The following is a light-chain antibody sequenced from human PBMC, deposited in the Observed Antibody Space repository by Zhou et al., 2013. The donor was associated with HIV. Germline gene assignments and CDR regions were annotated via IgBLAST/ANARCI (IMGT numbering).Light chain of an antibody. CDR2: RAS. Sequence: VLTQSPGTLSLSPGERATLSCRASQTVINNDLAWYQQKPGQAPRLLVYRASRRATGIPDRFSGSGSGTDFTLTISRLEPEDFAVYYCQQSGSSPRTFGQGTKVEIK. J-gene: IGKJ1*01. CDR3: QQSGSSPRT. CDR1: QTVINND. V-gene: IGKV3-20*01.